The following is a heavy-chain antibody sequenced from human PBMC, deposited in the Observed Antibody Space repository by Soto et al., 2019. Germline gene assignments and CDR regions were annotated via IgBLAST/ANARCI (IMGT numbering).Heavy chain of an antibody. CDR3: ARNYNSYYYNGLDV. J-gene: IGHJ6*02. CDR1: GFLFHTYI. CDR2: ISSSSRTT. Sequence: PGGSLRLSCAASGFLFHTYIMNWVRQSPGKGLEWVSYISSSSRTTYYADSVKGRFTISRDNAKNSLYLQINSLRDDDTAVYYCARNYNSYYYNGLDVWGQGTTVTVSS. V-gene: IGHV3-48*02. D-gene: IGHD1-20*01.